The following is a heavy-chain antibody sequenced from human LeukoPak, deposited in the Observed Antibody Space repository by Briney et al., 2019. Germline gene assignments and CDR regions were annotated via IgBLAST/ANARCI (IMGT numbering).Heavy chain of an antibody. J-gene: IGHJ5*02. V-gene: IGHV3-7*01. Sequence: GGSLRLSCVASSFTFRTFGMSWVRQAPGKGLEWVANIKQDGSEKYYVDSVKGRFTISRDNAKNSLYLQMNSLRAEDTAVYYCARDLRRGYSSSWHWFDPWGQGTLVTVSS. CDR1: SFTFRTFG. D-gene: IGHD6-13*01. CDR2: IKQDGSEK. CDR3: ARDLRRGYSSSWHWFDP.